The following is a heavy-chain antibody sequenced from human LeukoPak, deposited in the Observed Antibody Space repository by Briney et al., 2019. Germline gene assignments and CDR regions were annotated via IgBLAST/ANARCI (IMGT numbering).Heavy chain of an antibody. CDR1: GGTFSSYA. D-gene: IGHD1-26*01. CDR2: IIPIFGTA. V-gene: IGHV1-69*13. Sequence: SVTVSCRASGGTFSSYAISWVRQAPGQGLEWMGGIIPIFGTANYAQKFQGRVTITADESTSTAYMELSSLRSEDTAVYYCARLTVVGLGNPWGQGTLVTVSS. CDR3: ARLTVVGLGNP. J-gene: IGHJ5*02.